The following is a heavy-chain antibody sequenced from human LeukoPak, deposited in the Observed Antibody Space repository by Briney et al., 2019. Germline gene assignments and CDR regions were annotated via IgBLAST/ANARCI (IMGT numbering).Heavy chain of an antibody. J-gene: IGHJ4*02. V-gene: IGHV3-33*01. CDR2: MRYDGTTK. CDR1: GFTFNNYA. CDR3: ARGPQTSIDESGSSSDFDY. Sequence: GGSLRLSCAASGFTFNNYAMHWVRQAPGKGLEWVALMRYDGTTKFYADSVKGRFTISRDDSKDRLFLEMNSLRGDDTAVYYRARGPQTSIDESGSSSDFDYWGQGTPVTISS. D-gene: IGHD3-10*01.